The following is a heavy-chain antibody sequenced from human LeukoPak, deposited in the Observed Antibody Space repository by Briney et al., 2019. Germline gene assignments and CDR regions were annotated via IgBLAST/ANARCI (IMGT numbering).Heavy chain of an antibody. D-gene: IGHD1-26*01. CDR2: INPRSGVT. V-gene: IGHV1-2*02. CDR1: RYTFTGYY. Sequence: ASVKVSCKASRYTFTGYYMHWVRQAPGQGLEWLGWINPRSGVTNYAQKFQGRVTMTRDPSISSAYMELNSLRSDDTAVYYCARDAWLVGATNLYYFDHWGQGTLVTVSS. CDR3: ARDAWLVGATNLYYFDH. J-gene: IGHJ4*02.